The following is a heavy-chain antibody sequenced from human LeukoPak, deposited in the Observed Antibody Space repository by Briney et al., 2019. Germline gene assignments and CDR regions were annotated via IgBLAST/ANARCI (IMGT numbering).Heavy chain of an antibody. CDR2: ICLCGTT. D-gene: IGHD1-7*01. J-gene: IGHJ4*02. CDR3: TTEMELGLSSDGFDY. Sequence: GAFLSFSGAAAGFIFSNYKLRWLRQTGGRVLWGISYICLCGTTLYADSVRGRCAISRDNARNSWSLQMNSLRDEDTAIYYCTTEMELGLSSDGFDYWGQGSPVTVSS. CDR1: GFIFSNYK. V-gene: IGHV3-48*03.